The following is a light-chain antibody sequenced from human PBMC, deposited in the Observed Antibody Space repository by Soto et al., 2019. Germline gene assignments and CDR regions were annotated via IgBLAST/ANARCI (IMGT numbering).Light chain of an antibody. Sequence: EIVLTQSPATLSLSPGERATLSCRASQSVSIYLAWYQQKPGQAPRLLIYDTSNRATGIPARFSGSGSGTDFTLTISSLEPEDFAVYYCQQRSNWPLFDAGTKVEIK. CDR1: QSVSIY. V-gene: IGKV3-11*01. J-gene: IGKJ4*01. CDR2: DTS. CDR3: QQRSNWPL.